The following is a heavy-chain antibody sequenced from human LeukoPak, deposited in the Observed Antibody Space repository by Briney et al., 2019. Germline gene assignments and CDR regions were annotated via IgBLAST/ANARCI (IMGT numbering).Heavy chain of an antibody. Sequence: ASAKVSCKASGGTLSSYAISWVRQAPGQGLEWMGGIIPIFGTANYAQKFQGRVTITADETTSTAYMELSSLRSEDTAVYYCAGGGRIAALDYWGQGTLVTVSS. CDR3: AGGGRIAALDY. J-gene: IGHJ4*02. CDR1: GGTLSSYA. D-gene: IGHD6-6*01. V-gene: IGHV1-69*01. CDR2: IIPIFGTA.